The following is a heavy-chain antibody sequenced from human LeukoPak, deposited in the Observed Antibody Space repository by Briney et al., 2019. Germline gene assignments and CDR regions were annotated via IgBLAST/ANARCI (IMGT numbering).Heavy chain of an antibody. CDR3: ARGRYYDSSGYYHFDY. J-gene: IGHJ4*02. Sequence: GGSLRLSCAASGFTFSSYATHWFRQAPAKGLEYVSAISSNGGSTYYANSVKGRFTISRDNSKNTLYLQMGSLRAEDMAVYYCARGRYYDSSGYYHFDYWGQGTLVTVSS. CDR2: ISSNGGST. CDR1: GFTFSSYA. D-gene: IGHD3-22*01. V-gene: IGHV3-64*01.